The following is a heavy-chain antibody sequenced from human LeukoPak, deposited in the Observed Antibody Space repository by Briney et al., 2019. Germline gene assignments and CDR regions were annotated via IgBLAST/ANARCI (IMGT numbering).Heavy chain of an antibody. Sequence: PGGSLRLSCAASGFTFSSYAVSWVRQAPGKGLEWVSSISGSGGSTYSADSVKGRFTISRDNSKNTLYLQMNSLRAEDTAVYYCARDRRYCSGSTCYSGVDYWGQGTLVTVSS. J-gene: IGHJ4*02. CDR1: GFTFSSYA. V-gene: IGHV3-23*01. CDR3: ARDRRYCSGSTCYSGVDY. D-gene: IGHD2-15*01. CDR2: ISGSGGST.